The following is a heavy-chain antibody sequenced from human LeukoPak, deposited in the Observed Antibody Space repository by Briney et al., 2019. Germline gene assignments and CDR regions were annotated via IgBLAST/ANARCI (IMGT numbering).Heavy chain of an antibody. CDR2: VHYTAST. CDR1: GGSISNYY. CDR3: GSRRTAMFGVIKGPIDY. Sequence: SETLSLTCTVSGGSISNYYWSWIRQPPGKGLEWIGYVHYTASTNYNPSLKSRVTISFDTSKNQFSLKLTSVTAADTAVYYCGSRRTAMFGVIKGPIDYWGQGTLVTVSS. D-gene: IGHD3-3*01. V-gene: IGHV4-59*12. J-gene: IGHJ4*02.